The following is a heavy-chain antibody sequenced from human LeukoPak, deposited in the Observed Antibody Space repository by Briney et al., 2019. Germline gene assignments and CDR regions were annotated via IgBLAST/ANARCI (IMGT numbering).Heavy chain of an antibody. CDR3: ARSGYPNNWFDP. V-gene: IGHV4-59*08. CDR2: IYYSGST. CDR1: GGSISSYY. J-gene: IGHJ5*02. Sequence: SETLSLTCTVSGGSISSYYWSWIRQPPGKGLEWIGYIYYSGSTNYNPSLKSRVTISVDTSKNQFSLKLSSVTAADTAVYYCARSGYPNNWFDPWGQGTLVTVSS. D-gene: IGHD3-22*01.